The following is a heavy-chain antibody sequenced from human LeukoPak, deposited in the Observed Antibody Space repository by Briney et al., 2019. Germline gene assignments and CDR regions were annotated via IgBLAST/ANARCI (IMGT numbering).Heavy chain of an antibody. CDR3: TRDPRGSYGPDAFDI. J-gene: IGHJ3*02. Sequence: SLRLSCTASGFTFGDYAMSWVRQAPGKGLEWVGFIRGKAYGCTTEYAASVKGRFTISRDDSKSFAYLQMNSLKTEDTAVYYCTRDPRGSYGPDAFDIWGQGTMVTVSS. D-gene: IGHD1-26*01. CDR1: GFTFGDYA. V-gene: IGHV3-49*04. CDR2: IRGKAYGCTT.